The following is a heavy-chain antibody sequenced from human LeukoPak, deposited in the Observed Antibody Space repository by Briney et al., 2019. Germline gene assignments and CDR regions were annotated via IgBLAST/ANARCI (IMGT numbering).Heavy chain of an antibody. CDR3: ARAYYYDSSGYYYNDY. CDR1: GGSFSGYY. D-gene: IGHD3-22*01. V-gene: IGHV4-34*01. Sequence: PTETLSLTCAVYGGSFSGYYWSWIRQPPGKGLEWIGEINHSGSTNYNPSLKSRVTITVDTSKNQFSLKLSSVTAADTAVYYCARAYYYDSSGYYYNDYWGQGTLVTVSS. CDR2: INHSGST. J-gene: IGHJ4*02.